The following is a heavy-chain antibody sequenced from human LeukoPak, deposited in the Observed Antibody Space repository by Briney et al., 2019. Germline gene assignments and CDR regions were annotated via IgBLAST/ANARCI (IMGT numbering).Heavy chain of an antibody. D-gene: IGHD2-15*01. J-gene: IGHJ4*02. CDR3: ARGGGVITAIDS. V-gene: IGHV3-74*01. CDR2: ISSDESST. Sequence: GGSLRLSCSASGFTFSSHWMHWVRQAPGKGLVWVSRISSDESSTSYADSVKGRFTISRDNAKNTLYLQMNSLRAEDTAVYYCARGGGVITAIDSWGQGTLVTVSS. CDR1: GFTFSSHW.